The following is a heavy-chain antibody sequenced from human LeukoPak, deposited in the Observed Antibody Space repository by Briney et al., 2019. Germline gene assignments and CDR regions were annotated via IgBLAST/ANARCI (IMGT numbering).Heavy chain of an antibody. V-gene: IGHV3-23*01. CDR3: AKCGNSGCHLIDY. CDR2: ISGRTGGT. CDR1: GFTFTTNA. D-gene: IGHD5-12*01. J-gene: IGHJ4*02. Sequence: AGSLRLSCAASGFTFTTNAMSWVRQAPGKGLEWVSAISGRTGGTYYADSVKGRFTISRDNSKSTLYLQMDSLRAEDTAVYYCAKCGNSGCHLIDYWGQGTLVTVSS.